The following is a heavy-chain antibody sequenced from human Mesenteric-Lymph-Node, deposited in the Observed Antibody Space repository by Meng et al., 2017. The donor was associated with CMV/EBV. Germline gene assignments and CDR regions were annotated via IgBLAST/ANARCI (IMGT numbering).Heavy chain of an antibody. CDR1: GFTFGDYA. V-gene: IGHV3-15*01. J-gene: IGHJ4*02. CDR2: IKSKTDGGTT. Sequence: GGSLRLSCTASGFTFGDYAMSWVRQAPGKGLEWVGRIKSKTDGGTTDYAAPVKGRFTISRDDSKNTLYLQMNSLKTEDTAAYYCTTGNADYWGQGTLVTVSS. CDR3: TTGNADY.